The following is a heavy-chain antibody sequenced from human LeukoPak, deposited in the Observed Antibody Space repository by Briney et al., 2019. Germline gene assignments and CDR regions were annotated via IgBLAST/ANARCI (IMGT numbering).Heavy chain of an antibody. Sequence: SETLSLTCTVSGDTISNSYKYWGWIRQPPEKGLEWVGSIYYSGNTYYHPSLKSRATISVDSSKNQFSLKLSSVTAADTAVYYCATQGLYCGGDCAKGAFDIWGQGTMVTVSS. CDR1: GDTISNSYKY. CDR2: IYYSGNT. V-gene: IGHV4-39*01. D-gene: IGHD2-21*02. J-gene: IGHJ3*02. CDR3: ATQGLYCGGDCAKGAFDI.